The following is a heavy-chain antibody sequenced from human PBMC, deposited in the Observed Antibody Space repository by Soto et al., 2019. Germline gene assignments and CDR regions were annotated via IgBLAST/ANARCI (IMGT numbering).Heavy chain of an antibody. J-gene: IGHJ6*02. CDR3: ARQEVPQWFTKGYYGMDV. D-gene: IGHD2-8*01. Sequence: LSLTCAVYGGSFSGYYWAWIRQPPGKGLEWIGEINRRGNTNYNPSLKSRVTISVDTSKNQFSLKLTSVTAAYTAVYYCARQEVPQWFTKGYYGMDVWDQGT. V-gene: IGHV4-34*01. CDR2: INRRGNT. CDR1: GGSFSGYY.